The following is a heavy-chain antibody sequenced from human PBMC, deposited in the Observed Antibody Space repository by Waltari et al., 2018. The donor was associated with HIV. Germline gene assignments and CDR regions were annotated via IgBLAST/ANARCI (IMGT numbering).Heavy chain of an antibody. V-gene: IGHV1-69*13. CDR2: IIPIFGTA. Sequence: QVQLVQSGAEVKKPGSSVKVSCKASGGTFSSYAISWVRQAPGQGLEWMGGIIPIFGTANYAQKFQGRVTITADESTSTAYMELSSLRSEDTAVYYCARVVPAAMFDYYYGMDVWGQGTTVTVSS. CDR1: GGTFSSYA. D-gene: IGHD2-2*01. CDR3: ARVVPAAMFDYYYGMDV. J-gene: IGHJ6*02.